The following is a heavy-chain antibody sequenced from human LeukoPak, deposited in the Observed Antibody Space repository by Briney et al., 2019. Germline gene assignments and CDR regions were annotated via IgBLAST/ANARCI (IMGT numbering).Heavy chain of an antibody. V-gene: IGHV3-74*03. CDR1: GFTFRNHW. Sequence: GGSVRLSCAASGFTFRNHWMHWVRQTPGKGLVWVSRISSDGSSTSYADSVKGRFTISRDNAKNTLYLQMNNLRAEDTAMYYCARDQRVTGRPDIDYWGQGTLVIVSP. D-gene: IGHD6-6*01. CDR3: ARDQRVTGRPDIDY. CDR2: ISSDGSST. J-gene: IGHJ4*02.